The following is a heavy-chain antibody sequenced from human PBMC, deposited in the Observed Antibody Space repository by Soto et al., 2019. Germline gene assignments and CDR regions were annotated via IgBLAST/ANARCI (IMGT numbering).Heavy chain of an antibody. CDR1: GFTFSNAW. D-gene: IGHD3-22*01. CDR3: TTGYYYDSSGLRY. Sequence: EVQLVESGGGLVKPGGSLRLSCAASGFTFSNAWMNWVRQAPGKGLEWVGRIKSKTDGGTTDYAAPVKGRFTISRDGSKNTLYLQMNSLKTEDTAVYYCTTGYYYDSSGLRYWGQGTLVTVSS. CDR2: IKSKTDGGTT. V-gene: IGHV3-15*07. J-gene: IGHJ4*02.